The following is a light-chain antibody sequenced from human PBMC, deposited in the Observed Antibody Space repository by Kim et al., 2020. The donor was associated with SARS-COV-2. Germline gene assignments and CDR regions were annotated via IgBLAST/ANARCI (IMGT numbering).Light chain of an antibody. CDR3: CSYAGSYTLGV. V-gene: IGLV2-11*01. CDR2: DVN. Sequence: QSALTQPRSVSGSPGQSVTISCTVTSSDVGGYDYVSWYQHHPGKAPKLMIYDVNKRPSGVPDRFSGSKSGNTASLTISGLQAEDEADYYCCSYAGSYTLGVFGGGTQLTVL. J-gene: IGLJ3*02. CDR1: SSDVGGYDY.